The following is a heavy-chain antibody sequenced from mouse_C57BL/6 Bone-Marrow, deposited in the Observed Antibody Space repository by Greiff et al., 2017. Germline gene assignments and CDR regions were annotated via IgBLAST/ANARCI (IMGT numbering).Heavy chain of an antibody. Sequence: EVQLQQSGPELVKPGASVKISCKASGYSFTDYNMNWVKQSNGKSLEWIGVINPNYGTTSYNQKFKGKATLTVDQYSSTAYMQLHSLTSEDSAVYDCARGYDYHYAMDYWGQGTSVTVSS. CDR1: GYSFTDYN. J-gene: IGHJ4*01. CDR3: ARGYDYHYAMDY. D-gene: IGHD2-4*01. V-gene: IGHV1-39*01. CDR2: INPNYGTT.